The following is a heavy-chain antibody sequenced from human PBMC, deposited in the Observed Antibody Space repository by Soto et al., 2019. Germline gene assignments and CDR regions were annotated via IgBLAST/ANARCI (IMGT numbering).Heavy chain of an antibody. Sequence: QVQLQESGPGLVKPSQTLSLTCTVSGGSISSGDYYWSWIRQPPGKGLEGIGYIYYSGSTYYNPSLKSRVTISVGTSKNQFTLKLSSVTAADTAVYYCAREGAGYSRNWFDPWGQGTLVTVSS. CDR3: AREGAGYSRNWFDP. J-gene: IGHJ5*02. V-gene: IGHV4-30-4*01. D-gene: IGHD6-13*01. CDR2: IYYSGST. CDR1: GGSISSGDYY.